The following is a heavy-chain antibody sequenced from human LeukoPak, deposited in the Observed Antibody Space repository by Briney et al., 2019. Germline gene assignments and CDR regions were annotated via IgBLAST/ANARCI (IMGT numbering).Heavy chain of an antibody. J-gene: IGHJ4*02. CDR2: SRNKAKSYTT. Sequence: GGSLRLSCAVSVFTFSDHFLDWVRQAPGKGLEWVGRSRNKAKSYTTEYAASVKGRFTISRDDSKNSLYLQMNNLRTEDTAVYYCVRVGSVAGSDYLDYWGQGTLVTVSS. D-gene: IGHD6-19*01. V-gene: IGHV3-72*01. CDR3: VRVGSVAGSDYLDY. CDR1: VFTFSDHF.